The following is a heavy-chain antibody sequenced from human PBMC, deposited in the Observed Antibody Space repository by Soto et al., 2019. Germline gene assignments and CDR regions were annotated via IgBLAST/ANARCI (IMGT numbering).Heavy chain of an antibody. V-gene: IGHV3-30-3*01. D-gene: IGHD5-12*01. CDR3: ARDLDRGYDFSLGPCDY. Sequence: GGSLRLSCAASGFSFGRYAMHWVRQAPGKGLEWVAVISYDGSNKYYADSVKGRFTISRDNSKNTLYLQMNSLRAEDTAVYYCARDLDRGYDFSLGPCDYWGQGTLVTVSS. CDR1: GFSFGRYA. CDR2: ISYDGSNK. J-gene: IGHJ4*02.